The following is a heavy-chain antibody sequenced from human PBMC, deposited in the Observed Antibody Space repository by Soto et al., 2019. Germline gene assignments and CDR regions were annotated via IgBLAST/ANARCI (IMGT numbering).Heavy chain of an antibody. CDR3: AKESIRSSTSCYFDY. Sequence: GGSLRLSCAASGFTFSSYAMSWVRQAPGKGLEWVSAISGSGASTYYADSVKGRFTISRDNSKNTLYLQMNSLRAEDTAVYYCAKESIRSSTSCYFDYWGQGTLVTVSS. V-gene: IGHV3-23*01. CDR2: ISGSGAST. CDR1: GFTFSSYA. J-gene: IGHJ4*02. D-gene: IGHD2-2*01.